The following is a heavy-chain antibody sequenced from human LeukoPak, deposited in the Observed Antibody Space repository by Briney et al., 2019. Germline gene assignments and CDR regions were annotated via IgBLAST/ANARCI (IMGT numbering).Heavy chain of an antibody. J-gene: IGHJ2*01. V-gene: IGHV3-9*01. CDR1: GLSFDQYA. CDR3: AKVSGDYGGHGSKWYFDL. Sequence: PGGCLSLSCAASGLSFDQYAMDWVRQAPGKGRGWVGGFSWNSWSLVYACSVKDRFTISTDNAKNSLYLQINSLRAEDTALYYCAKVSGDYGGHGSKWYFDLWGRGTLVTVSS. CDR2: FSWNSWSL. D-gene: IGHD4-23*01.